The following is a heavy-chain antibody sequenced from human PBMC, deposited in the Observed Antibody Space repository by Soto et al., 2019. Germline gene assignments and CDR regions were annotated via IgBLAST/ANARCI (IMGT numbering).Heavy chain of an antibody. Sequence: GASVKVSCKASGYTFTSYDINWVRQATGQGLEWMGWMNPNSGNTGYAQKFQGRVTMTRNTSISTAYMELSSLRSEDTAVYYCARSGPYFGELLHWGQGTLVTVSS. V-gene: IGHV1-8*01. CDR2: MNPNSGNT. CDR3: ARSGPYFGELLH. CDR1: GYTFTSYD. J-gene: IGHJ4*02. D-gene: IGHD3-10*01.